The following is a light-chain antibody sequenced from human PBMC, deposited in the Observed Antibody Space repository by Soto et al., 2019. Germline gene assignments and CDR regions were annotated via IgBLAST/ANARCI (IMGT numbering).Light chain of an antibody. J-gene: IGKJ3*01. V-gene: IGKV3-15*01. Sequence: EIVMTQSPGTLSVSPGESATTTCRASQSVRSILARYQQKPGQSPMLLLYDASTRATGIPARFSASGSGTEFTLTVSRLQSADFAVYYCQQYNKWLFTFGGGTKVDLK. CDR2: DAS. CDR1: QSVRSI. CDR3: QQYNKWLFT.